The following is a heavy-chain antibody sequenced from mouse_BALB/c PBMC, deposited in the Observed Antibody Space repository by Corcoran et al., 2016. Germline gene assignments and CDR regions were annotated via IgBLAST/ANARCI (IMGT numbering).Heavy chain of an antibody. D-gene: IGHD1-1*01. V-gene: IGHV14-3*02. CDR2: IDPANGNT. CDR3: RYYGSSPAMDY. J-gene: IGHJ4*01. CDR1: GFNIKDTY. Sequence: EVQLQQSGAELVKPGASVKLSCTASGFNIKDTYMHWVTQRPEQGLEWIGRIDPANGNTKYDPKFQGKATITADTSSNTAYLQLSSLTSEDTAVYYCRYYGSSPAMDYWGQGTSVTVSS.